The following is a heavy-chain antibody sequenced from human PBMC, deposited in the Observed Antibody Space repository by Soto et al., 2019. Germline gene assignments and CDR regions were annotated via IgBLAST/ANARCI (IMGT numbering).Heavy chain of an antibody. V-gene: IGHV3-33*01. CDR3: ARGSLYCSSTSCSFGMDV. CDR2: IWFDGSNE. J-gene: IGHJ6*02. D-gene: IGHD2-15*01. CDR1: GFTFSDYG. Sequence: GGSLRLSCAASGFTFSDYGMHWVRQAPGEGLQWVAVIWFDGSNEHYADSVKGRFTISRDNSKNTLYLQMYSLRAGDTAVYYCARGSLYCSSTSCSFGMDVWGQGTTVTVSS.